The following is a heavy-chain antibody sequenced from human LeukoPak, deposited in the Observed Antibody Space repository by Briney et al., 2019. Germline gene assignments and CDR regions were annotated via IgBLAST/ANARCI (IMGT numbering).Heavy chain of an antibody. J-gene: IGHJ4*02. V-gene: IGHV4-59*01. Sequence: KPSETLSLTCTVSGGSISSYYWSWIRQPPGKGLEWIGNIYYSGSTNYNPSLKSRVTISVDTSKNQFSLKLSSVTAADTAVYYCARSRDDILTGYYTHWGQGTLVTVSS. CDR1: GGSISSYY. D-gene: IGHD3-9*01. CDR2: IYYSGST. CDR3: ARSRDDILTGYYTH.